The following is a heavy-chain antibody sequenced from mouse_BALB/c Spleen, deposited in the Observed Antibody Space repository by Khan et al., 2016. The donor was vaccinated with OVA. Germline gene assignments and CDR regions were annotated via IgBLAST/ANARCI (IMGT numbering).Heavy chain of an antibody. Sequence: QVQLQQPGAELVKPGASVKISCKASGYTFTSFYMYWVKQRPGQGLEWIGGINPSNGDTHFYEKFKSKATLTVDKSSTTAYMQFSSLPSEDSAFYYCARSGYGNPFAYWGQGTLVTVSA. CDR1: GYTFTSFY. CDR2: INPSNGDT. J-gene: IGHJ3*01. V-gene: IGHV1S81*02. CDR3: ARSGYGNPFAY. D-gene: IGHD2-1*01.